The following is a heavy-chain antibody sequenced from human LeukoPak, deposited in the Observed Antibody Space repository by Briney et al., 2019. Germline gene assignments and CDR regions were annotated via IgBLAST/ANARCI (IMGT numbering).Heavy chain of an antibody. J-gene: IGHJ4*02. CDR3: AKDIVGARGGFDY. Sequence: GGSMRLSCAASGFTFSSYAMSWVRQAPGKGLEWVSAISGSGGSTYYADSVKGRFTISRDNSKNTLYLQMNSLRAEDTAVYYCAKDIVGARGGFDYWGQGTLVTVSS. CDR1: GFTFSSYA. D-gene: IGHD1-26*01. CDR2: ISGSGGST. V-gene: IGHV3-23*01.